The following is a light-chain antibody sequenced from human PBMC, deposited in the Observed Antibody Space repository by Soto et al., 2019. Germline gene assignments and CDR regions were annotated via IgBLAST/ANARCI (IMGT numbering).Light chain of an antibody. CDR1: QSVNSN. J-gene: IGKJ1*01. CDR3: QQYNNWPWT. CDR2: GAS. V-gene: IGKV3-15*01. Sequence: IVMTQAPATLAVSPGERATLSFMASQSVNSNVAWYQQKPGQAPRLLIYGASTRATGIPDRFSGSGSGTDFTLTISSLQSEDFAVYYCQQYNNWPWTFGQGTKVDIK.